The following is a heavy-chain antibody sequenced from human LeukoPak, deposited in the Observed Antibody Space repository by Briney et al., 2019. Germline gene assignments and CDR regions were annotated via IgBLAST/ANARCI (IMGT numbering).Heavy chain of an antibody. CDR3: TRPGGYEGEDY. CDR1: GFTFSGSA. Sequence: GGSLKLSCAASGFTFSGSAMHWVRQASGKGLEWVGRIRSKANSYATAYAASVKGRFTISRDDSKNTAYLQMNSLKTEDTAVYYCTRPGGYEGEDYWGQGTLVTVSS. J-gene: IGHJ4*02. V-gene: IGHV3-73*01. CDR2: IRSKANSYAT. D-gene: IGHD2-8*02.